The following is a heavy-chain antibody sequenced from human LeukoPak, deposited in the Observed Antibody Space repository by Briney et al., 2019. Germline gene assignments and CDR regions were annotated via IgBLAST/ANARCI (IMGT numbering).Heavy chain of an antibody. D-gene: IGHD3-10*01. Sequence: GGSLRLSCAASGFTFSSYAMSWVRQAPGKGLEWVSTISGSGGYTYYADSVKGRFTISRDNSKNTLYLQMNSLRAEDTAVYYCAKDYYYGSGSYWGAFDIWGQGTMVTVSS. CDR1: GFTFSSYA. CDR2: ISGSGGYT. CDR3: AKDYYYGSGSYWGAFDI. V-gene: IGHV3-23*01. J-gene: IGHJ3*02.